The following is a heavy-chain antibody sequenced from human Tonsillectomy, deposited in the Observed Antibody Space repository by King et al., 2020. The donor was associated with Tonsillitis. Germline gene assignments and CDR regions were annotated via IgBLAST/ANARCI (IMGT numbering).Heavy chain of an antibody. D-gene: IGHD3-3*01. J-gene: IGHJ4*02. CDR2: SYTSGST. V-gene: IGHV4-61*02. Sequence: VQLQESGPGLVKPSETLSLTCTVSGGSISSGGYYWSWIRQPAGKGLEWIGRSYTSGSTNYNPSLKSRVTISVDTSTNQFSLRLSYVTAADTAMYYCARDYYDFWSGYYPYYFDYWGQGTLVTVSS. CDR1: GGSISSGGYY. CDR3: ARDYYDFWSGYYPYYFDY.